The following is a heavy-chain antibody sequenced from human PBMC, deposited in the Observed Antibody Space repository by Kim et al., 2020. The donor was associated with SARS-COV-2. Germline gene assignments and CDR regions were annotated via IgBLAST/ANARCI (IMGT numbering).Heavy chain of an antibody. CDR3: AKDLKRDYSSGWYAYLTLWSPWGDP. J-gene: IGHJ5*02. CDR1: GFTFSSYG. Sequence: GGSLRLSCAASGFTFSSYGMHWVRQAPGKGLEWVAVISYDGSNKYYADSVKGRFTISRDNSKNTLYLQMNSLRAEDTAVYYCAKDLKRDYSSGWYAYLTLWSPWGDPWGQGTLVTVSS. V-gene: IGHV3-30*18. CDR2: ISYDGSNK. D-gene: IGHD6-19*01.